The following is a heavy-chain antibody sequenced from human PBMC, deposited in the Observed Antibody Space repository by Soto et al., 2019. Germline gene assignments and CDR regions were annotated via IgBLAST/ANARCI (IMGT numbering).Heavy chain of an antibody. CDR1: GYTFTGYY. CDR3: ARDMEPGSGWYVPADYYYGMGV. V-gene: IGHV1-2*04. J-gene: IGHJ6*02. CDR2: INPNSGGT. Sequence: ASVKVSCKASGYTFTGYYMHWVRQAPGQGLEWMGWINPNSGGTNYAQKFQGWVTMTRDTSISTAYMELSRLRSDDTAVYYCARDMEPGSGWYVPADYYYGMGVWGQGTTVTVS. D-gene: IGHD6-19*01.